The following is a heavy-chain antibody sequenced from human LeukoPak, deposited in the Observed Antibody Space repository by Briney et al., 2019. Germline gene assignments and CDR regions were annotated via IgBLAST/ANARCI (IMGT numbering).Heavy chain of an antibody. D-gene: IGHD2-2*01. J-gene: IGHJ6*04. CDR1: GGSISSYY. V-gene: IGHV4-59*01. CDR3: ARMPNYYYGMDV. Sequence: PSETLSLTCTVAGGSISSYYGSWIRQPPGKGLEWIGYIYYSGSTNYNPSLKSRVTISVDTSKNQFSLKLSSVTAADTAVYYCARMPNYYYGMDVWGKGTTVTVSS. CDR2: IYYSGST.